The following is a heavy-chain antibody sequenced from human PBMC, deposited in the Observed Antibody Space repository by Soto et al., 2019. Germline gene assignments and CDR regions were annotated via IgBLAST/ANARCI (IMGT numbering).Heavy chain of an antibody. J-gene: IGHJ5*02. Sequence: PSETLSLTCIVSGASVTTPTYYWTWIRQPPGQVLKWIGDISNSGMTNYNPSLKGPITVSADTSKNQFSFKLNFVSDADTAVYYCARRNSGGNWLEPRRKGNLVTVSS. D-gene: IGHD4-17*01. CDR3: ARRNSGGNWLEP. CDR2: ISNSGMT. V-gene: IGHV4-61*01. CDR1: GASVTTPTYY.